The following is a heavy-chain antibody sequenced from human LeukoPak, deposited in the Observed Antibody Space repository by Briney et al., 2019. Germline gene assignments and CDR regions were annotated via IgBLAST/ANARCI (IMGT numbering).Heavy chain of an antibody. V-gene: IGHV3-21*01. J-gene: IGHJ4*02. CDR3: ARGVSGWASFDY. Sequence: PGGSLRLSCAASGFTFSSYSMNWVRQAPGKGLEWVSSIVSSSTYIYYADSVKGRFTISRDNAKNSLYLQMNSLRAEDTAVYYCARGVSGWASFDYWGQGTLVTVSS. CDR1: GFTFSSYS. CDR2: IVSSSTYI. D-gene: IGHD6-19*01.